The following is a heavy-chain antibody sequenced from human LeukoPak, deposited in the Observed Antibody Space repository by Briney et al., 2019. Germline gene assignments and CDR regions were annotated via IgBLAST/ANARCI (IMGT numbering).Heavy chain of an antibody. CDR2: MNPNSGNT. Sequence: ASVKVSCKASGYTFTSYDINWVRQAAGQWLEWMGWMNPNSGNTGYAQKFQGRVTMTRNTPISTAYMELSSLRSDDTAVYYCASTSSGRYGGGFDYWGQGTLVTVSS. CDR1: GYTFTSYD. V-gene: IGHV1-8*01. J-gene: IGHJ4*02. D-gene: IGHD6-19*01. CDR3: ASTSSGRYGGGFDY.